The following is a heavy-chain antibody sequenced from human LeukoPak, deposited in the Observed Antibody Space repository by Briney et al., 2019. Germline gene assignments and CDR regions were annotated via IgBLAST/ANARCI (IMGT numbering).Heavy chain of an antibody. CDR3: AREADWYGTT. CDR1: GGSVSSGSYY. Sequence: SETLSLTCTVSGGSVSSGSYYWSWIRQPPGKGLEWIGYIYYSGSTNYNPSLKSRVTISVDTSKNQFSLKLSSVTAADAAVYYCAREADWYGTTWGQGTLVTVSS. CDR2: IYYSGST. J-gene: IGHJ4*02. D-gene: IGHD3/OR15-3a*01. V-gene: IGHV4-61*01.